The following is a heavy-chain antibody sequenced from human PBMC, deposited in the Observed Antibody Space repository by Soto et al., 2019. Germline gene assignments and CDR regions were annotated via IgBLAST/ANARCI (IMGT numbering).Heavy chain of an antibody. J-gene: IGHJ6*02. Sequence: ASVKVSCKASGYTFTSYAIHWVRQAPGQRLEWMGWINAGNGNTKYSQKFQGRVTITRDTSASTAYMELSSLRSEDTAVYYCARKGWEDYYYYGMDVWGQGTTVTVSS. CDR2: INAGNGNT. CDR1: GYTFTSYA. D-gene: IGHD1-26*01. V-gene: IGHV1-3*01. CDR3: ARKGWEDYYYYGMDV.